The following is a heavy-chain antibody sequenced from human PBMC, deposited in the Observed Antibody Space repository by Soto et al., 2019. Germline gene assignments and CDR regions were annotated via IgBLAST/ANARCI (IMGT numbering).Heavy chain of an antibody. D-gene: IGHD6-13*01. CDR1: GFTFSNYW. CDR2: IKQDGSEK. V-gene: IGHV3-7*01. CDR3: ARIASAGRGWDV. Sequence: EVQLVESGGGLVQPGGSLRLSCADFGFTFSNYWMSWVRQAPVKGLEWVGNIKQDGSEKNYVDSVKGRFTISRDNAKNSLYLQRTRLRAEDTAVYYCARIASAGRGWDVWGQGTTVVVSS. J-gene: IGHJ6*02.